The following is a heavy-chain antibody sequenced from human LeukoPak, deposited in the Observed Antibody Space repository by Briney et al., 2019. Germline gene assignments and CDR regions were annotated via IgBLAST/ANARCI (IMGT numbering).Heavy chain of an antibody. J-gene: IGHJ4*02. CDR1: GFTFSSYW. CDR2: IKQDGSEK. Sequence: SGGSLRLSCAASGFTFSSYWMSWVRQAPGKGLEWVANIKQDGSEKYYVDSVKGRFTISRDNAKNSLYLQMNSLRAEDTAVYYCARDSGVVPAAMRFDYWGQGTLVTVSS. CDR3: ARDSGVVPAAMRFDY. D-gene: IGHD2-2*01. V-gene: IGHV3-7*03.